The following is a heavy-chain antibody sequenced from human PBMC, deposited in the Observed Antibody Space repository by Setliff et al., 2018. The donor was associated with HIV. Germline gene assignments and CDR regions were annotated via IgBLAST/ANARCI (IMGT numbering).Heavy chain of an antibody. Sequence: GGSLRLSCEASGFTFSSYSINWVRQAPGEGLEWVSSIISSSTNVYYADSVKGRFTISRDTAKNSLYLQMNSLRAEDTAVYYCATVWTAGSLFYWGQGTLVTVSS. D-gene: IGHD6-13*01. J-gene: IGHJ4*02. CDR3: ATVWTAGSLFY. CDR1: GFTFSSYS. CDR2: IISSSTNV. V-gene: IGHV3-21*01.